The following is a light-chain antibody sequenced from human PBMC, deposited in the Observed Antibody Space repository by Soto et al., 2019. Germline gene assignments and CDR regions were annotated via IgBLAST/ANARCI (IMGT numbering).Light chain of an antibody. CDR2: DAT. V-gene: IGKV1-33*01. CDR3: QQYVNLIT. Sequence: DIQMTQSPSSLSASVGDRVTITCQASQDISNYLNWYQQKPGKAPKLLIYDATNLETGVPSRFSGSGSGTDFTFTISSLQPEDIATYYCQQYVNLITFCQGTRLEIK. CDR1: QDISNY. J-gene: IGKJ5*01.